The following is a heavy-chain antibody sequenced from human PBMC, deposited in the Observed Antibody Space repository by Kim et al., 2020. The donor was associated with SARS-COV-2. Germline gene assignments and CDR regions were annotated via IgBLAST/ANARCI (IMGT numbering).Heavy chain of an antibody. Sequence: GGSLRLSCAASGFTFDDYTMHWVRQAPGKGLEWVSLISWDGGSTYYADSVKGRFTISRDNSKNSLYLQMNSLRTEDTALYYCAKDGYDILTGYPRAGWLDYWGQGTLVTVSS. CDR2: ISWDGGST. D-gene: IGHD3-9*01. CDR1: GFTFDDYT. V-gene: IGHV3-43*01. CDR3: AKDGYDILTGYPRAGWLDY. J-gene: IGHJ4*02.